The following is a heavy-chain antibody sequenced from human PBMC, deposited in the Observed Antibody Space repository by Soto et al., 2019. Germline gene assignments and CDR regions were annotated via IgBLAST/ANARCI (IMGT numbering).Heavy chain of an antibody. CDR1: GYAFTTSA. CDR3: XXXXXXXXXXXXXFDX. V-gene: IGHV1-3*01. Sequence: QVHLVQSGAEVQKPGASVRISCQASGYAFTTSAIHWXXXXXXXXXXXXGGINPATGDTKYSQNVRGRVTFALDTSATTAXXDXXXXXXXXXXXXXXXXXXXXXXXXXXXFDXWGQGTLVTVSS. J-gene: IGHJ5*02. CDR2: INPATGDT.